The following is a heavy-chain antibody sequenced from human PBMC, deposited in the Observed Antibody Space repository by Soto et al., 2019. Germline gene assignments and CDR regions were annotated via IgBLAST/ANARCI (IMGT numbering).Heavy chain of an antibody. V-gene: IGHV4-34*01. J-gene: IGHJ4*02. CDR1: GGSFSGYY. CDR2: INHSGST. Sequence: SETLSLTCAVYGGSFSGYYWSWIRQPPGKGLEWIGEINHSGSTNYNPSLKSRVTISVDTSKNQFSLKLSSVTAADTAVYYCAGVRGVIKKALDYWGQGTLVTVSS. CDR3: AGVRGVIKKALDY. D-gene: IGHD3-10*01.